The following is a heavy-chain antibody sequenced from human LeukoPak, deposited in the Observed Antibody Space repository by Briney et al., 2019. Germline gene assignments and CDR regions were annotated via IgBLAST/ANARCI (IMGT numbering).Heavy chain of an antibody. CDR3: ASIGSSAYIPFDY. J-gene: IGHJ4*02. CDR2: IIPIFGTA. V-gene: IGHV1-69*06. D-gene: IGHD3-22*01. Sequence: ASVTVSCKASGGTFSSYAISWVRQAPGQGLEWMGGIIPIFGTANYAQKFQGRVTITADKSTSTAYMELSSLRSEDTAVYYCASIGSSAYIPFDYWGQGTLVTVSS. CDR1: GGTFSSYA.